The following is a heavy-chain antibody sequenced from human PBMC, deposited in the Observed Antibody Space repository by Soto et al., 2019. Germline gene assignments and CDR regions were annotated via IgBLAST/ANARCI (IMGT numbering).Heavy chain of an antibody. Sequence: SETLSLTCTVSGGSIRSGGYYWSWIRQHPGKGLEWIGYLYYTGSTYYNPSLKSRVTISVDPSKNQFSLKLSSVTAADTAVQYCARAGLSMLTFDYWGQGTLVTVSS. CDR3: ARAGLSMLTFDY. V-gene: IGHV4-31*02. CDR2: LYYTGST. J-gene: IGHJ4*02. D-gene: IGHD2-8*01. CDR1: GGSIRSGGYY.